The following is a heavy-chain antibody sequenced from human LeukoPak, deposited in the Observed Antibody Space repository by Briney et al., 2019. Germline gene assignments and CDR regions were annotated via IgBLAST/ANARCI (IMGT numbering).Heavy chain of an antibody. CDR1: GGSFSGYY. Sequence: SETLSLTCAVYGGSFSGYYWSWIRQPPGKGLEWIGEINHSGSTNYNPSLKSRVTISVDTSKNQFSLKLSSVTAADTAVYYCARQTGVVRVLFVYWGQGTLVTVSS. CDR2: INHSGST. CDR3: ARQTGVVRVLFVY. J-gene: IGHJ4*02. V-gene: IGHV4-34*01. D-gene: IGHD3-3*01.